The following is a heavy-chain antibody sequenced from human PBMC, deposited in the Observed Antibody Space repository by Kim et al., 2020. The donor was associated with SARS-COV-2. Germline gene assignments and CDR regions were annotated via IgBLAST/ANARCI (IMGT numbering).Heavy chain of an antibody. Sequence: ASVKVSCKASGYTFTSYGISWVRQAPGQGLEWMGWISAYNGNTNYAQKLQGRVTMTTDTSTSTAYMELRSLRSDDTAVYYCARDVWVPVGWGDYVKEGAAFDIWGQGTMGTVSS. J-gene: IGHJ3*02. D-gene: IGHD4-17*01. CDR3: ARDVWVPVGWGDYVKEGAAFDI. CDR1: GYTFTSYG. CDR2: ISAYNGNT. V-gene: IGHV1-18*01.